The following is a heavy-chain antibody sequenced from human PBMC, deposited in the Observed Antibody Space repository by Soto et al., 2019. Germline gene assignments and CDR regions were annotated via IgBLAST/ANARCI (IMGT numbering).Heavy chain of an antibody. V-gene: IGHV5-51*01. J-gene: IGHJ3*02. D-gene: IGHD4-17*01. Sequence: GESLKISCKGSGYSFTSYWIGWVRHMPGKGLEWMGIIYPGASDTRYSPAFQGQVTISADKSISTAYLQWSSLKASDTAMYYCARSNDYGAVDAFDIWGQGTMVTVSS. CDR3: ARSNDYGAVDAFDI. CDR1: GYSFTSYW. CDR2: IYPGASDT.